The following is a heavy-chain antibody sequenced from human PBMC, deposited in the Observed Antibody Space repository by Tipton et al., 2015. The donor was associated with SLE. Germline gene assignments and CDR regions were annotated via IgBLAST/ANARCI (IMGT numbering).Heavy chain of an antibody. Sequence: TLSLTCTVSGGSISSDYGSWLRQPAGKGLGWFGRLDPSGGTNTNPSPKSRVTLSVDTSKKKFSLKLNSVTAADTAVYYCARGSVRADDYWGQGTLVTVSS. CDR1: GGSISSDY. CDR3: ARGSVRADDY. J-gene: IGHJ4*02. D-gene: IGHD4-17*01. V-gene: IGHV4-4*07. CDR2: LDPSGGT.